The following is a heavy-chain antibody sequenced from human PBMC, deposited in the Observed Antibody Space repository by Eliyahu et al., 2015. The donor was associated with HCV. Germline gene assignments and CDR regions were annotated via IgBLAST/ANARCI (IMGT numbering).Heavy chain of an antibody. D-gene: IGHD1-26*01. J-gene: IGHJ4*02. CDR3: AGRDSDVGAAAFDY. V-gene: IGHV3-53*02. CDR2: IQSGGIT. CDR1: GFTVSDHY. Sequence: EVQLVETGGGLIQPGGSLRLSCAASGFTVSDHYMGWVRQAPGKGLEWVSVIQSGGITRYAGSVRGRFTISRDNSQNTLYLQMNSLRVEDTAVYYCAGRDSDVGAAAFDYWGQGILVTVSS.